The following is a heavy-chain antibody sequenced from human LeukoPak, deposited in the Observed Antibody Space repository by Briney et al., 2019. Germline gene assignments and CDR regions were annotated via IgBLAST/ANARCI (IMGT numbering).Heavy chain of an antibody. CDR3: ARDLSMEYLNYFDY. D-gene: IGHD2-8*01. CDR2: IYTSGST. CDR1: GGSIRSYY. J-gene: IGHJ4*02. V-gene: IGHV4-4*07. Sequence: PSETLSLTCTVSGGSIRSYYWSWIRQPAGKGLEWIGRIYTSGSTNYNPSLKSRVTMSVDTSKNQFSLKLSSVTAADTAVYYCARDLSMEYLNYFDYWGQGTLVTVSS.